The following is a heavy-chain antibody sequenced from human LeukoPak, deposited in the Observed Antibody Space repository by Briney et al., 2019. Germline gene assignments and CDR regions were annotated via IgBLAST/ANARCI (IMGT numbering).Heavy chain of an antibody. CDR1: GFTFSSYS. CDR2: ISSSSSYI. D-gene: IGHD1-1*01. Sequence: GGSLRLSCAASGFTFSSYSMNWVRQAPGKGLEWVSSISSSSSYIYYADSVKGRFTISRDNAKNSLYLKMNSLRAEDTAVYYCAREPGTTGTTLWFDPWGQGTLVTVSS. V-gene: IGHV3-21*01. J-gene: IGHJ5*02. CDR3: AREPGTTGTTLWFDP.